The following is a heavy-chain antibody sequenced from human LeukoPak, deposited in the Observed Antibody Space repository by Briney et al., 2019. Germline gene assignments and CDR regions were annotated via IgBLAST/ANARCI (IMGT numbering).Heavy chain of an antibody. CDR2: ISSSGSTI. CDR1: GFTFSSYE. V-gene: IGHV3-48*03. CDR3: ARRVLLYDILTADSRYYYYYMDV. Sequence: GGSLRLSCAASGFTFSSYEMNWVRQAPGKGLEWVSYISSSGSTIYYADSVKGRFTISRDNAKNSLYLQMNSLRAEDTAVYYCARRVLLYDILTADSRYYYYYMDVWGRGTTVTISS. D-gene: IGHD3-9*01. J-gene: IGHJ6*03.